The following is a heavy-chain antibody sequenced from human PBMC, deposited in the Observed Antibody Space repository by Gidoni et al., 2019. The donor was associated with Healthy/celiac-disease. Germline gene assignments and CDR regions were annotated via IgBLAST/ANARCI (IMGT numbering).Heavy chain of an antibody. CDR1: GGSISSRSYY. V-gene: IGHV4-39*01. D-gene: IGHD6-13*01. CDR3: ARHRSSIAAGTGYYFDY. CDR2: IYYSGST. Sequence: QLQLQESGPGLVKPSETLSLTCTVSGGSISSRSYYWGWIRQPPGKGLEWSGSIYYSGSTYYNPSLKSRVTISVDTSKNQFSLKLSSVTAADTAVYYCARHRSSIAAGTGYYFDYWGQGTLVTVSS. J-gene: IGHJ4*02.